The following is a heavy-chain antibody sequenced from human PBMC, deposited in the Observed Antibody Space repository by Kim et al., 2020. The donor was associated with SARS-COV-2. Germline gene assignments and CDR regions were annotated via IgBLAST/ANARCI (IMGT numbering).Heavy chain of an antibody. J-gene: IGHJ5*02. CDR1: GGSISSKY. Sequence: SETLSLTCTVSGGSISSKYWTWIRQPQGKGLEWIGYIYYRGSTNYNPSLKSRVIMSVDMSKNQFSLKLTSVTATDTAVYYCARETEYNWFDTWGQGTLV. CDR2: IYYRGST. V-gene: IGHV4-59*13. CDR3: ARETEYNWFDT.